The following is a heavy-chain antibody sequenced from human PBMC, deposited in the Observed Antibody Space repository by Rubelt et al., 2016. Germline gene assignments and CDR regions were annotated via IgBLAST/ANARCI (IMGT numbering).Heavy chain of an antibody. J-gene: IGHJ6*02. CDR3: AKVLAARIPYYYYGMDV. V-gene: IGHV3-23*01. D-gene: IGHD6-6*01. Sequence: GKGLEWVSRISNSGGSPQYADSVKGRFTISRDNSKNTLYLQMNSLRAEDTAVYYCAKVLAARIPYYYYGMDVWGQGTTVTVSS. CDR2: ISNSGGSP.